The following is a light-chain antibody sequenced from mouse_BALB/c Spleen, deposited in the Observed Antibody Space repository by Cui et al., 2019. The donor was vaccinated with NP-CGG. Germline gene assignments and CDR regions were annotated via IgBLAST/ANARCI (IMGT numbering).Light chain of an antibody. Sequence: HAVVTQESALTTSPGETVTLTGRSSTGAVTTSNYANWVQEKPDHLFTGLIGGTNNRAPGVPARFSGSLIGDKAALTITGAQTEDEARYFCALWYSNHWVFGGGTKLTVL. CDR2: GTN. V-gene: IGLV1*01. CDR1: TGAVTTSNY. J-gene: IGLJ1*01. CDR3: ALWYSNHWV.